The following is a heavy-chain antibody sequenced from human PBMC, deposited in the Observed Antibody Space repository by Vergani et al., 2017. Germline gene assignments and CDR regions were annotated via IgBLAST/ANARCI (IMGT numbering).Heavy chain of an antibody. D-gene: IGHD6-19*01. CDR2: IYYSGST. J-gene: IGHJ5*02. V-gene: IGHV4-39*01. CDR3: ARHSTVEWLVKLGWIDP. Sequence: QLQLQESGPGLVKPSATLSLTCSVSGASIRSSNYYWGWIRQPPGKGLEWIASIYYSGSTYYNPSLKSRVPISVDTTKNHFSLKLSSVTAADTAVYFCARHSTVEWLVKLGWIDPWGQGILVTVSS. CDR1: GASIRSSNYY.